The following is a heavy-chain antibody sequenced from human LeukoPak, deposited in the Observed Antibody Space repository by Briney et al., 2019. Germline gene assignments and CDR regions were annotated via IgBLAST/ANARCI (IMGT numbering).Heavy chain of an antibody. V-gene: IGHV3-23*01. CDR3: AKGRITGTLRHFDY. CDR1: GFTFSSYD. D-gene: IGHD1-7*01. Sequence: PGGSLRLSCAASGFTFSSYDMSWVRQAPGKGLEWVSTMSGGGGSTYHADSVKGRFTISRDISRNTLYLQMNSLRAEDTAVYYCAKGRITGTLRHFDYWGQGTLVTVSS. CDR2: MSGGGGST. J-gene: IGHJ4*02.